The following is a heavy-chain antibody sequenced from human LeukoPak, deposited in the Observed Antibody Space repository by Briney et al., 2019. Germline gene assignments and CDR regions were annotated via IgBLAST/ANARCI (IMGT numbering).Heavy chain of an antibody. CDR1: GGSISSYY. Sequence: SETLSLTCTVSGGSISSYYWSWIRQPPGKGLEWIGYIYYSGSTKYNPSLKSRVTISVDTSKNQFSLKLSSVTAADTAVYYCARHLITMIVVGPGWFDPWGQGTLVTVSS. D-gene: IGHD3-22*01. V-gene: IGHV4-59*08. CDR3: ARHLITMIVVGPGWFDP. J-gene: IGHJ5*02. CDR2: IYYSGST.